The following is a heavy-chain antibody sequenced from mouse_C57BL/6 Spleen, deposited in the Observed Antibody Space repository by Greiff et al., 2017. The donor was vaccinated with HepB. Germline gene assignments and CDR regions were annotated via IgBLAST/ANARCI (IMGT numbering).Heavy chain of an antibody. CDR3: ARSREYYAMDY. Sequence: VQLQQSGAELVKPGASVKISCKASGYAFSSYWMNWVKQRPGKGLEWIGQIYPGDGDTNYNGKFKGKATLTADKSSSTAYMQLSSLTSEDSAVYFCARSREYYAMDYWGQGTSVTVSS. CDR2: IYPGDGDT. J-gene: IGHJ4*01. V-gene: IGHV1-80*01. CDR1: GYAFSSYW.